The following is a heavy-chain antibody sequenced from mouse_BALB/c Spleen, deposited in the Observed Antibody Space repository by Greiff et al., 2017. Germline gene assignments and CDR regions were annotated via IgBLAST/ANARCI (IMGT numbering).Heavy chain of an antibody. V-gene: IGHV1S81*02. CDR3: TRRVILQTWFAY. J-gene: IGHJ3*01. CDR2: INPSNGGT. D-gene: IGHD2-13*01. CDR1: GYTFTSYY. Sequence: QVQLQQSGAELVKPGASVKLSCKASGYTFTSYYMYWVKQRPGQGLEWIGEINPSNGGTNFNEKFKSKATLTVDKSSSTAYMQLSSLTSEDSAVYYCTRRVILQTWFAYWGQGALVTVSA.